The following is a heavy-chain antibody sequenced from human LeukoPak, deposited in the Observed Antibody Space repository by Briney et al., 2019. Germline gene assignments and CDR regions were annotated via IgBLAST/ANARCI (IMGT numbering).Heavy chain of an antibody. Sequence: SETLSLTCTVSGGSISSSSYYWGWIRQPPGKGLEWIGSIYHSGSTNYNPSLKSRVTISVDKSKNQFSLKLSSVTAADTAVYYCARDTVRGYSYNNWFDPWGQGTLVTVSS. D-gene: IGHD5-18*01. CDR3: ARDTVRGYSYNNWFDP. CDR1: GGSISSSSYY. CDR2: IYHSGST. J-gene: IGHJ5*02. V-gene: IGHV4-39*07.